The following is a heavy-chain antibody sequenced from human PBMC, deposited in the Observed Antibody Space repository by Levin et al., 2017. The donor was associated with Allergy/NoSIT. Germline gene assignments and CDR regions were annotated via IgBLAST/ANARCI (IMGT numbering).Heavy chain of an antibody. J-gene: IGHJ4*02. CDR1: GYTFTSYG. CDR3: ARDRMYYSDTTGNYRMDS. D-gene: IGHD3-22*01. CDR2: ISGYNGNT. Sequence: GESLKISCKASGYTFTSYGISWVRQAPGQGLEWMGWISGYNGNTNYAQKFQGRVTMTTDTSTSTAYMELRRLRSDDTAVFYCARDRMYYSDTTGNYRMDSRGQGTLVTVSA. V-gene: IGHV1-18*01.